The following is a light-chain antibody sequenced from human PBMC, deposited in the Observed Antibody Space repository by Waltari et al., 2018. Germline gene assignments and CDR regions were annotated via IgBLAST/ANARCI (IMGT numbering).Light chain of an antibody. CDR2: GAS. CDR1: QGINNE. J-gene: IGKJ1*01. V-gene: IGKV1-27*01. Sequence: DIQMTQSPSSLSAAVGDRVTVTCRASQGINNELTWYQQKPGKAPTLLIYGASTLQTGVSSRFSGSGSETEFTLTISSLQPEDVATYYCQHDNVPPWTFGQGTKVEIK. CDR3: QHDNVPPWT.